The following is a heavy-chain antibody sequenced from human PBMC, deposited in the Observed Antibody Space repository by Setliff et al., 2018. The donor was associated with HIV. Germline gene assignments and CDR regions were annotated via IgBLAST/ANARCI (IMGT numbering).Heavy chain of an antibody. J-gene: IGHJ4*02. Sequence: SETLSLTCAVYGGSFRGYYWSWIRQPPGKGLEWIGEINHSGSTNYNPSLKSRVTISVDTSKNQFSLKLSSVTAADTAVFYCARLTTNYYYDSSAYYHPVWGQGTLVTVSS. D-gene: IGHD3-22*01. V-gene: IGHV4-34*01. CDR2: INHSGST. CDR1: GGSFRGYY. CDR3: ARLTTNYYYDSSAYYHPV.